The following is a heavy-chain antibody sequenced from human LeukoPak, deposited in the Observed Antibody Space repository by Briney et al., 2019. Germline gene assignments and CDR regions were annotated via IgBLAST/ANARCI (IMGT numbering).Heavy chain of an antibody. J-gene: IGHJ5*01. CDR1: GYTFTAYY. Sequence: EASVKVSCKASGYTFTAYYLHWVRQAPGQGLEWMGFINPSGGSTSYAQKFQGRVTMTRDTSTSTVYMGLSSLRSEDTAVYYCANSGGGSYEDWFDSWGQGTLVTVSS. V-gene: IGHV1-46*01. CDR2: INPSGGST. CDR3: ANSGGGSYEDWFDS. D-gene: IGHD1-26*01.